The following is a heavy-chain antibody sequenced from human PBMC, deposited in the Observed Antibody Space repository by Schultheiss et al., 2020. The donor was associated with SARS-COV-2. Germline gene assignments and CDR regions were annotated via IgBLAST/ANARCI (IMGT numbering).Heavy chain of an antibody. V-gene: IGHV4-59*08. D-gene: IGHD3-3*01. CDR3: ARQPRSTTIFGVVMHFDY. CDR2: IYYSGST. J-gene: IGHJ4*02. Sequence: SETLSLTCTVSGGSISSYYWSWIRQPPGKGLEWIGYIYYSGSTNYNPSLKSRVTISVDTSKNQFSLKLSSVTAADTAVYYCARQPRSTTIFGVVMHFDYWGQGTLVTVSS. CDR1: GGSISSYY.